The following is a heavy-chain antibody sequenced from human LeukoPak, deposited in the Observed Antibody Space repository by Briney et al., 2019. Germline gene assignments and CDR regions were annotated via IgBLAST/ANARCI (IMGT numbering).Heavy chain of an antibody. CDR2: ISYDGSNK. CDR1: GFTFSHYA. Sequence: PGGSLRLSCAVSGFTFSHYAMHWVRQAPGKGLEWVAVISYDGSNKYYADSLKGRFTISRDNSKNTLYLQMNSLRAEDTAVYFCARDPLLSHQRGYFDSWGQGTLVTVSS. D-gene: IGHD3-10*01. CDR3: ARDPLLSHQRGYFDS. J-gene: IGHJ4*02. V-gene: IGHV3-30-3*01.